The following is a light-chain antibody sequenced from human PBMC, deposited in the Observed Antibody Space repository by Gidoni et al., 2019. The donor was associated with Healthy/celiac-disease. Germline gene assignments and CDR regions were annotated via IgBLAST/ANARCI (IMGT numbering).Light chain of an antibody. J-gene: IGLJ3*02. CDR1: SSNIGSNY. CDR3: AAWDDSLSGQV. V-gene: IGLV1-47*01. Sequence: QSVLTHPPSASGTPVQGVTISCSGSSSNIGSNYVYWYQQLPVTAPKTLIYRNNQRPSGVPDRLSGYKSGTSASLAISGLRSEDEADYYCAAWDDSLSGQVFGGGTKLTVL. CDR2: RNN.